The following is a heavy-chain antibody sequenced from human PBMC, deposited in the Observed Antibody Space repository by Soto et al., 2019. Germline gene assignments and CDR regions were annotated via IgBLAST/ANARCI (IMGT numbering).Heavy chain of an antibody. CDR1: GYTFTGYY. CDR3: AKGGAIVAAGTRVYLYNAMDV. Sequence: ASVKVSCKASGYTFTGYYVHWVRQAPGQGLEWMGWINPNSGGTYLAQRFRGRVTMNRDTSIGTAYMELRGLTSDDTAEYYCAKGGAIVAAGTRVYLYNAMDVWGQGTTVTVSS. V-gene: IGHV1-2*02. CDR2: INPNSGGT. D-gene: IGHD1-26*01. J-gene: IGHJ6*02.